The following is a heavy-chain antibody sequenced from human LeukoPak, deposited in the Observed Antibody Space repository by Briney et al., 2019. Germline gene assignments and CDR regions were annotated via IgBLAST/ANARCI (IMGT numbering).Heavy chain of an antibody. CDR2: ISNSGNTI. Sequence: GGSLRLSCAASGFIFSDYYMGWMRQAPGKGLEWVSYISNSGNTIYYTDSVKGRFTLSRDNAKDSLYLQMNSLRAEDTAVYYGARARGSYSFDYWGQGTLVTVSS. V-gene: IGHV3-11*01. CDR3: ARARGSYSFDY. D-gene: IGHD3-10*01. CDR1: GFIFSDYY. J-gene: IGHJ4*02.